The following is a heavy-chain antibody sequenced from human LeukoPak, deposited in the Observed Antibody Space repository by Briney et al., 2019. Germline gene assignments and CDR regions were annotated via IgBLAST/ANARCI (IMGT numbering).Heavy chain of an antibody. D-gene: IGHD5-18*01. CDR1: GFTFSSYS. CDR3: ARDRGIQLWFKIHHALDV. J-gene: IGHJ6*04. V-gene: IGHV3-21*01. CDR2: ISSSSSYI. Sequence: PGGSLRLSCEASGFTFSSYSMNWVRQAPGKGLEWVSSISSSSSYIYYADSVKGRFTISRDNAKNSLYLQMNSLRAEDTAVYYCARDRGIQLWFKIHHALDVWGKGTAVTVSS.